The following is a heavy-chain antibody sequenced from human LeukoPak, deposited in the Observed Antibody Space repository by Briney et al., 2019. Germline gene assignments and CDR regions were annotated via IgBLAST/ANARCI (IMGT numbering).Heavy chain of an antibody. CDR2: INGGNGKT. Sequence: ASVKVSCKASGYIFTSFAIHWVRQAPGQRLEWMGSINGGNGKTQYSQKFQGRVTITRDTSANTAYMELSSLRSEDTAVYYCARSYYDILFGYPKNNWFDPWGQGTLVTVSS. CDR3: ARSYYDILFGYPKNNWFDP. V-gene: IGHV1-3*01. J-gene: IGHJ5*02. CDR1: GYIFTSFA. D-gene: IGHD3-9*01.